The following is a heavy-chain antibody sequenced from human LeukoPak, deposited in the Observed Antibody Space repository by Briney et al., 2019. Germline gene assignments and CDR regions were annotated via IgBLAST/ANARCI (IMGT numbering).Heavy chain of an antibody. V-gene: IGHV1-18*01. CDR1: GYTFTSYG. J-gene: IGHJ4*02. Sequence: GASVKVSCKASGYTFTSYGISWVRQASGQGLEWMGWISAYNGNTNYAQKLQGRVTMTTDTSTSTAYMELRSLRSDDTAVYYCARDRGRVYSGSYDYWGQGTLVTVSS. CDR2: ISAYNGNT. CDR3: ARDRGRVYSGSYDY. D-gene: IGHD1-26*01.